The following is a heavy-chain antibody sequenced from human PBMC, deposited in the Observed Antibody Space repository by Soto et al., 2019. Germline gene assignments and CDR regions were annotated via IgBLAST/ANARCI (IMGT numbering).Heavy chain of an antibody. CDR2: ISPSGSP. Sequence: SETLSLTCSVSGGSVNSGGYSWSWIRQPPGKGLEWIGFISPSGSPAYNPSLKSRVTISVDRSNNQISLEISSVTAADTAVYYCTRGVRAWGPGTLVTVSS. CDR1: GGSVNSGGYS. D-gene: IGHD3-10*02. J-gene: IGHJ5*02. V-gene: IGHV4-30-2*01. CDR3: TRGVRA.